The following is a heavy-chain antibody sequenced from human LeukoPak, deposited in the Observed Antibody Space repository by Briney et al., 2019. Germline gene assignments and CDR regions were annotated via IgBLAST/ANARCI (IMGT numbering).Heavy chain of an antibody. V-gene: IGHV1-18*01. Sequence: ASVKVSCKASGYTFTSYGISWVRQAPGQGLEWMGWISAYNGNTNYAQKLQGRVTMTTDTSTSTAYMELRSLRSDDTAVYYCVRAAYYYDSSGTMGDWFDPWGQGTLVTVSS. D-gene: IGHD3-22*01. J-gene: IGHJ5*02. CDR2: ISAYNGNT. CDR1: GYTFTSYG. CDR3: VRAAYYYDSSGTMGDWFDP.